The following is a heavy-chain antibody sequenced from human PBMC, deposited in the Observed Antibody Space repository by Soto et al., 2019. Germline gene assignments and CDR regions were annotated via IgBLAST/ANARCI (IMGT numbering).Heavy chain of an antibody. CDR1: GGSISSGGYY. Sequence: QVQLQESGPGLVKPSQTLSLTCTVSGGSISSGGYYWSWIRQHPGKGLEWIGYIYYSGSTYYNPYLKGRVTISVDPSKNQFSLRLSSVPSVDTAVYYCARSVFPWGQGTLVTVSS. J-gene: IGHJ5*02. V-gene: IGHV4-31*03. CDR3: ARSVFP. CDR2: IYYSGST.